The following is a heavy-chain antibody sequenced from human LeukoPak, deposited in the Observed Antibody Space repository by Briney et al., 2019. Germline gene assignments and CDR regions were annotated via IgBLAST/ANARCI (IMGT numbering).Heavy chain of an antibody. CDR1: GGSISSSSYY. CDR3: ARENYYGSGSYHYYYYYMDV. V-gene: IGHV4-39*07. J-gene: IGHJ6*03. D-gene: IGHD3-10*01. CDR2: IYYSGST. Sequence: PSETLSLTCTVSGGSISSSSYYWGWIRQPPGKGLEWIGGIYYSGSTYYNPSLKSRVTISVDTSKNQFSLKLSSVTAADTAVYYCARENYYGSGSYHYYYYYMDVWGKGTTVTISS.